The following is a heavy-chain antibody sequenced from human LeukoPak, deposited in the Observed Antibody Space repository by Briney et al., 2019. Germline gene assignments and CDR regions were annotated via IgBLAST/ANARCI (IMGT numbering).Heavy chain of an antibody. CDR3: ARDRVSSGWYYWYFDL. CDR2: IYYSGST. CDR1: GGSISSYY. V-gene: IGHV4-59*01. Sequence: PSETLSLTCTVSGGSISSYYWSWIRQPPGKGLEWIGYIYYSGSTNYNPSLKSRVTISVDTSKNQFPLKLSSVTAADTAVYYCARDRVSSGWYYWYFDLWGRGTLVTVSS. J-gene: IGHJ2*01. D-gene: IGHD6-19*01.